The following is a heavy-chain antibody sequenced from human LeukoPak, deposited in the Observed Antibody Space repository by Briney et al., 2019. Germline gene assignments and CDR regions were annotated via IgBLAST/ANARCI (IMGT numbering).Heavy chain of an antibody. V-gene: IGHV3-11*01. CDR3: ARTRTSGWYDQALYYFDY. CDR1: GFTFSDYY. Sequence: GGSLRLSCAASGFTFSDYYMSWIRQAPGKGLEWVSYISSSGSTIYYADSVKGRFTISRDNAKNSLYLQMNSLRAEDTAVYYCARTRTSGWYDQALYYFDYWGQGTLVTVSS. J-gene: IGHJ4*02. CDR2: ISSSGSTI. D-gene: IGHD6-19*01.